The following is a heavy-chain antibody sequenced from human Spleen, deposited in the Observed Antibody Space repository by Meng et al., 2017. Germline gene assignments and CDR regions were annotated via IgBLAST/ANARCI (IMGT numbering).Heavy chain of an antibody. CDR3: VRSSGWVKTGFDP. V-gene: IGHV4-39*01. CDR1: GGSISTSGYY. D-gene: IGHD6-19*01. CDR2: IGHSGFT. Sequence: PQLQESGPGLVKPSEALSLPGRVSGGSISTSGYYWGWIRQPPGKGLEWIGSIGHSGFTYYTPSLKSRVTVSIDTSRNQFSLWLTSVTAADTAVYYCVRSSGWVKTGFDPWGQGTLVTVSS. J-gene: IGHJ5*02.